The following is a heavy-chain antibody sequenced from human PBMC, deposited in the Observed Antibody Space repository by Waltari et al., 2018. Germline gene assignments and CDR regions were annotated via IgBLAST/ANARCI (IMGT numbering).Heavy chain of an antibody. J-gene: IGHJ6*02. CDR3: ARESSSGWPEDYYYGMDV. CDR2: MKTNSGNT. V-gene: IGHV1-8*03. Sequence: QVQLVQSGAEVKKPGASVKVSCKASGYTFTSYDINWVRQATGQGLEWMGWMKTNSGNTGYAQKFQGRVTITRNTAISTAYMELSSLRSEDTAVYYCARESSSGWPEDYYYGMDVWGQGTTVTVSS. CDR1: GYTFTSYD. D-gene: IGHD6-19*01.